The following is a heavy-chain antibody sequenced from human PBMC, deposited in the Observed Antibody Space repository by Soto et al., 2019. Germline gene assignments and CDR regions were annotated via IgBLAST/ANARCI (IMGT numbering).Heavy chain of an antibody. Sequence: QVQLVESGGGVVQPGRSLRLSCATSGLTFSSYAMNWVRQAPGKGLEWVAVISYDGSNTYYVDSVKGRFTISRANTQTTLYLQMTSLRREDTAVYYCARDRGSRNADYFQHWGEDTLVTVSS. D-gene: IGHD3-16*01. V-gene: IGHV3-30-3*01. CDR1: GLTFSSYA. CDR2: ISYDGSNT. J-gene: IGHJ1*01. CDR3: ARDRGSRNADYFQH.